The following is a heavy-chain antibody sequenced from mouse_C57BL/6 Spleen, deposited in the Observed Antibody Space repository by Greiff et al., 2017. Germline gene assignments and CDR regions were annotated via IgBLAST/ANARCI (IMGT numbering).Heavy chain of an antibody. J-gene: IGHJ2*01. CDR2: IYPRDGST. Sequence: VQLQQSGPELVKPGASVKLSCKASGYTFTRYDINWVKQRPGQGLEWIGCIYPRDGSTKYNEKFKGQAPLTVETSSSTVYMELHSLTSEDSAVYFCASSTRPFDDWGQGTTLTVSS. CDR1: GYTFTRYD. CDR3: ASSTRPFDD. V-gene: IGHV1-85*01.